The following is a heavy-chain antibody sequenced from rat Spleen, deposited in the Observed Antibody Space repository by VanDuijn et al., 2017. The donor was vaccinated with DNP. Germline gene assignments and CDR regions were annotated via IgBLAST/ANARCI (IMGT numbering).Heavy chain of an antibody. V-gene: IGHV2-6*01. J-gene: IGHJ4*01. Sequence: QVQLKESGPDLAQPSETLSLTCTVSGFSLTSYSVSWVRQPPGKGLEWIAAISSGGSTYYNSTLKSRLSISRDTSKSQVFLKMNSLQTEDTATYYCARDLIIRDTTSAMDAWGPGTSVTVSS. CDR3: ARDLIIRDTTSAMDA. D-gene: IGHD4-3*01. CDR1: GFSLTSYS. CDR2: ISSGGST.